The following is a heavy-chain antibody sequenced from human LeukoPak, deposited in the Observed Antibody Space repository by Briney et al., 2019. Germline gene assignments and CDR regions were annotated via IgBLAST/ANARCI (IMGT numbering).Heavy chain of an antibody. V-gene: IGHV4-61*01. J-gene: IGHJ4*02. CDR2: IYYSGST. CDR3: ASGELGYCSGGSCYPEFDY. CDR1: GGSVSSGSYY. D-gene: IGHD2-15*01. Sequence: SETLSLTCTVSGGSVSSGSYYWSWIRQPPGKGLEWIGYIYYSGSTNYNPSLKSRVAISVDTSKNQFFLKLSSVTAADTAVYYCASGELGYCSGGSCYPEFDYWGQGTLVTVSS.